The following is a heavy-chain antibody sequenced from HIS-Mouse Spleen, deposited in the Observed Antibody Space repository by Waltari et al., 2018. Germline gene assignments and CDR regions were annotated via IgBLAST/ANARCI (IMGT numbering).Heavy chain of an antibody. D-gene: IGHD2-21*02. CDR2: IYYSGST. CDR1: GGPISRRSYY. CDR3: ARKRTASGWFDP. Sequence: QLQLQESGPGLVKPSETLSLTCTVSGGPISRRSYYWGWIRQPPGKGLGGIGSIYYSGSTYYNPSLKSRVTISVDTSKNQFSLKLSSVTAADTAVYYCARKRTASGWFDPWGQGTLVTVSS. J-gene: IGHJ5*02. V-gene: IGHV4-39*01.